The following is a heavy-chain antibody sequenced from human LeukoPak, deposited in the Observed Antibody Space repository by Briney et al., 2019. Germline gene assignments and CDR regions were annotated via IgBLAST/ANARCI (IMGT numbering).Heavy chain of an antibody. CDR1: GGSISSSSYY. Sequence: SETLSLTCTVSGGSISSSSYYRGWIRQPPGKGLEWIGGIYYSGSTYYNPSLKSRVTISVDTSKNQFSLKLGSVTAADTAVYYCARDSTGIAGAGTADHDGFDIWGQGTMVTVSS. CDR2: IYYSGST. D-gene: IGHD6-19*01. CDR3: ARDSTGIAGAGTADHDGFDI. J-gene: IGHJ3*02. V-gene: IGHV4-39*02.